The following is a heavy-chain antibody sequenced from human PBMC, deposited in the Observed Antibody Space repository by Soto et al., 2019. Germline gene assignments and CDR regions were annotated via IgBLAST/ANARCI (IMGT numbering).Heavy chain of an antibody. CDR3: ARHPGIAAHFDF. V-gene: IGHV4-39*01. CDR2: IYYRGSA. J-gene: IGHJ4*02. D-gene: IGHD6-13*01. Sequence: SETLSLTCSVSGGSISSSSHYWGLIRQSPGKGLDWIGSIYYRGSAYYNPSLKSRVTISVDTSKNQFSLKLRSVTAADTSVYYCARHPGIAAHFDFWGQGTLVTVSS. CDR1: GGSISSSSHY.